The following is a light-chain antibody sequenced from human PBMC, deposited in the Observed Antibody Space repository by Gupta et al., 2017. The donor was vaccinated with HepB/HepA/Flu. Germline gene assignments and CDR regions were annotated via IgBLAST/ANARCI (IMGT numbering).Light chain of an antibody. CDR3: QQDGSSHL. V-gene: IGKV3-20*01. J-gene: IGKJ4*01. CDR2: GIS. CDR1: QSVTNNY. Sequence: EIVLTQSPGTLSLSPGERATLSCRASQSVTNNYLAWYQQKPGQAPRLLIYGISSRANGIPDRFSGSGSGTDFTLTSSRREPEDFAVYYWQQDGSSHLFGGGTKVEIK.